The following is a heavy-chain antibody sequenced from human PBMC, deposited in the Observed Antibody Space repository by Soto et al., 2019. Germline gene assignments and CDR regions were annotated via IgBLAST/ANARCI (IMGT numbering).Heavy chain of an antibody. CDR2: VIPIFGTA. V-gene: IGHV1-69*01. CDR3: TKGDFDTTGWFDP. J-gene: IGHJ5*02. D-gene: IGHD4-4*01. Sequence: QESLVQSGAEVRKPGSSVKVSCKAPRGTFSDYSIAWVRQAPGQGLEWVGGVIPIFGTANYAQRFQGRVTITADESTSTSYMEMRSLTSDDTAIYYCTKGDFDTTGWFDPWGQGTLVTVSS. CDR1: RGTFSDYS.